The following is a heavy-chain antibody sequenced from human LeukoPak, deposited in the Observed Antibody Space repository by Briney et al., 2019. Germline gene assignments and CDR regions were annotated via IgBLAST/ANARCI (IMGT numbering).Heavy chain of an antibody. CDR2: INPNSGGT. V-gene: IGHV1-2*02. CDR1: GYTFTGYY. D-gene: IGHD3-10*01. Sequence: ASVKVSCKASGYTFTGYYIHWVRQAPGQELEWMGWINPNSGGTKYAQKFQGRVTMTRDTSITTAYMELSRLRSDDTALYYCAREGYYDSGSYYIVWGQGTLVTVSS. CDR3: AREGYYDSGSYYIV. J-gene: IGHJ4*02.